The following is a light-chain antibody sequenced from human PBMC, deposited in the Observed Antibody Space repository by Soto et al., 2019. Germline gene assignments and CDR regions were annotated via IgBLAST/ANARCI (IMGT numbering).Light chain of an antibody. CDR3: CSYAGSSTYV. Sequence: LTQPASVTGSPGQSITISCTGTRSDVGSFHLVSWYQQHPGKAPKLMIYEASKRPSGVSDRFSGSKSGTTASLTISGLQAEDEADYYCCSYAGSSTYVFGTGTKATV. V-gene: IGLV2-23*01. CDR1: RSDVGSFHL. J-gene: IGLJ1*01. CDR2: EAS.